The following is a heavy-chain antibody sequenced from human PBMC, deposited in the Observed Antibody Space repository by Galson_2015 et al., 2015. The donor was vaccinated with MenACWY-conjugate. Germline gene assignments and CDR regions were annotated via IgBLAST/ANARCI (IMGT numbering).Heavy chain of an antibody. CDR3: ARDTRRKTFDY. D-gene: IGHD2-2*01. V-gene: IGHV1-69*13. CDR2: IIPMFGTA. Sequence: SVKVSCKASGSIFSNYAISWVRQAPGQGPEWMGGIIPMFGTAKYAQKFQGRVTITADESTRIAYMELSSLRSDDTAVYYCARDTRRKTFDYWGQGTLVTVSS. CDR1: GSIFSNYA. J-gene: IGHJ4*02.